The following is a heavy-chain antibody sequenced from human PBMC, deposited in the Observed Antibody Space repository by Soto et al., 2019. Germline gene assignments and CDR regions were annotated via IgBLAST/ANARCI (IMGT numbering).Heavy chain of an antibody. CDR1: GGSISSGGYY. V-gene: IGHV4-31*03. D-gene: IGHD2-2*01. Sequence: QVQLQESGPGLVKPSQTLSLTCTVSGGSISSGGYYWSWIRQHPGKGLEWIGYIYYSGSTYYNPSLKSRVTIAVDTSKNQFSLKLSSVTAADTAVYYCARVGYCSSTSCSPFDYWGQGTLVTVSS. J-gene: IGHJ4*02. CDR2: IYYSGST. CDR3: ARVGYCSSTSCSPFDY.